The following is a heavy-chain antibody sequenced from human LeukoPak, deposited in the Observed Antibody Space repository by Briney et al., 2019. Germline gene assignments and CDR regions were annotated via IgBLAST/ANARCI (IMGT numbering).Heavy chain of an antibody. Sequence: SETLSLTCTVSRYDINSVYYWGWIRQPPGQGLEWIGSIYHSGSTYYNASPKSRVTISMDTSRNKFSLNLNSVTAADTAVYYCARAGGYYGSGSFLDYWGQGLLVTVSS. J-gene: IGHJ4*02. CDR2: IYHSGST. CDR3: ARAGGYYGSGSFLDY. CDR1: RYDINSVYY. V-gene: IGHV4-38-2*02. D-gene: IGHD3-10*01.